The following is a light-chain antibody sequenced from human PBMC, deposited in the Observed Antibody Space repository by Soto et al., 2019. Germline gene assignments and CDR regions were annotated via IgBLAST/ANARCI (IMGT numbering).Light chain of an antibody. J-gene: IGKJ4*01. CDR2: GPS. Sequence: EIVMTQSPATLSVSPGERATLSCRASQSVSSNLAWYQQKPGQAPRLLIYGPSTRATGIPARFSGSGSGTELTLTISSLQSEDFAVYYCQQYNNWPALTFGGGTKVEIK. CDR1: QSVSSN. V-gene: IGKV3-15*01. CDR3: QQYNNWPALT.